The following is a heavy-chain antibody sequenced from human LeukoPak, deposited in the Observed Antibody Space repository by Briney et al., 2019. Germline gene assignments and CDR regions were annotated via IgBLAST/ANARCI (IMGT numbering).Heavy chain of an antibody. CDR2: ISYDGGNK. CDR1: GFTFSSYG. Sequence: GGSLRLSCAASGFTFSSYGVHWVRQAPGKGLEWVAFISYDGGNKYYADSVKGRFTISRDSSKNTLFLQMNSLRAEDTAVYYCAKLVAKTSSDYWGRGTLVTVSS. V-gene: IGHV3-30*18. D-gene: IGHD2-15*01. CDR3: AKLVAKTSSDY. J-gene: IGHJ4*02.